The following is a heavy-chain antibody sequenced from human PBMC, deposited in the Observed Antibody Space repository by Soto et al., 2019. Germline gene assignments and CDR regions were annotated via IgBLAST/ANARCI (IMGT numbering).Heavy chain of an antibody. J-gene: IGHJ4*02. CDR3: ATGTNVDTAMVLGY. Sequence: QVQLVQSGAEVKKPGSSVKVSCKASGGTFSSYAISWVRQAPGQGLEWMGGIIPIFGTAHYAQTFQGRVTITADKSTGTAYMELSSLRAEDTAVYYCATGTNVDTAMVLGYWGQGTLFTVSS. CDR1: GGTFSSYA. CDR2: IIPIFGTA. V-gene: IGHV1-69*06. D-gene: IGHD5-18*01.